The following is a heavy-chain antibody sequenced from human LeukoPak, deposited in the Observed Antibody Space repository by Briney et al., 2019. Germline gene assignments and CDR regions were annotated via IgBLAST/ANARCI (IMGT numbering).Heavy chain of an antibody. D-gene: IGHD2-2*02. V-gene: IGHV3-21*01. Sequence: GGSLRLSCAASGFTFSSYSMNWVRQAPGKGLEWVSSISSSSSYIYYADSVNGRFTISRDNAKNSLYLQMNSLTAEHTAVYYCARPLSGYCSSTSCYSKSHAFDIWGQGTMVTVSS. CDR2: ISSSSSYI. CDR1: GFTFSSYS. J-gene: IGHJ3*02. CDR3: ARPLSGYCSSTSCYSKSHAFDI.